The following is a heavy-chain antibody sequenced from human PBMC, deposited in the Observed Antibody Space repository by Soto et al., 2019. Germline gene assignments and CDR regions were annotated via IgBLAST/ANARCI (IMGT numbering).Heavy chain of an antibody. J-gene: IGHJ4*02. Sequence: SETLSLTCTVSGGSISSYYWSWIRQPPGKGLEWIGYIYYSGSTNYNPSLKSRVTISVDTSKNEVSLKLTSVTAADTAVYYCARLGGFYQALDSWGQGTLVTVSS. D-gene: IGHD6-25*01. CDR1: GGSISSYY. CDR2: IYYSGST. V-gene: IGHV4-59*08. CDR3: ARLGGFYQALDS.